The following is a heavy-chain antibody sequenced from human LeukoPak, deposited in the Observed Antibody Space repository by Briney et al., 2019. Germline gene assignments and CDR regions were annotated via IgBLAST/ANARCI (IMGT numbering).Heavy chain of an antibody. J-gene: IGHJ4*02. D-gene: IGHD3-9*01. CDR3: AERASDWYYFDY. CDR1: GLTFSSCA. Sequence: GGSLRLSRAASGLTFSSCAMSWVRQAPGKGPEWVSVISASGASTYYADSVRGRFTISRDNSKNTLYLQMSSLRAEDTAVYYCAERASDWYYFDYWGQGNLVTVSS. CDR2: ISASGAST. V-gene: IGHV3-23*01.